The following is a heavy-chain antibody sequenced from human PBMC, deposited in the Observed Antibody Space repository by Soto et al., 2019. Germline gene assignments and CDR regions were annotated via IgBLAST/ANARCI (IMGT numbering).Heavy chain of an antibody. CDR3: ARIPAVAGVYGMDV. V-gene: IGHV1-69*13. D-gene: IGHD6-19*01. J-gene: IGHJ6*02. CDR1: GGTFSSYA. Sequence: SVKVSCKASGGTFSSYAISWVRQAPGQGLEWMGGIIPIFGTANYAQKFQCRVTITADESTRTAYMELSSLRSEDTAVYYCARIPAVAGVYGMDVWGQGTTVIVSS. CDR2: IIPIFGTA.